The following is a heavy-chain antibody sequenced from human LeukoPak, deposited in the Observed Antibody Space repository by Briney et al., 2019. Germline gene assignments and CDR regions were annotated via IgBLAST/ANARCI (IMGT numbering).Heavy chain of an antibody. Sequence: PGGSLRLSCAASGFTFSNAYMSWVRQAPGKGLEWVGCIKSRSDGGTTDYTAPVKGRFSISRDESKNTLFLQMNSLKTEDTAVYYCTTWATMVRGAYGYWGQGTLVTVSS. V-gene: IGHV3-15*01. CDR3: TTWATMVRGAYGY. J-gene: IGHJ4*02. CDR2: IKSRSDGGTT. CDR1: GFTFSNAY. D-gene: IGHD3-10*01.